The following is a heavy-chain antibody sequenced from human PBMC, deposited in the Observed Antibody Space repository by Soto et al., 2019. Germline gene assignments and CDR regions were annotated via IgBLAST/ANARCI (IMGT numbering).Heavy chain of an antibody. CDR2: IGDGGRTI. V-gene: IGHV3-48*03. CDR1: GFPFSSYE. J-gene: IGHJ4*02. Sequence: GGSLRLSYAASGFPFSSYEMNWVRLAPVKGLEWLAYIGDGGRTIHYADPVRGRFTISTDNAKNSVYLQMTSLKAEDSAVYYCARGTSPLDYCGQGTVVTVSS. CDR3: ARGTSPLDY.